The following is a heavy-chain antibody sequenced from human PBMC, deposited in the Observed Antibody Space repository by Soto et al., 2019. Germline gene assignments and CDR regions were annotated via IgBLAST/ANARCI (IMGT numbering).Heavy chain of an antibody. CDR3: ARDDIPGITVATYGLDV. V-gene: IGHV3-33*01. CDR1: GFIFSNFG. D-gene: IGHD6-19*01. J-gene: IGHJ6*02. Sequence: GGSLRLSCAASGFIFSNFGMHWVRQAPGKWLEWVAVIWYDGSNEYYADSVKGRFTISKDNSKNMLYLQMNSLRAEDTAVYYCARDDIPGITVATYGLDVWGQGTTVTVSS. CDR2: IWYDGSNE.